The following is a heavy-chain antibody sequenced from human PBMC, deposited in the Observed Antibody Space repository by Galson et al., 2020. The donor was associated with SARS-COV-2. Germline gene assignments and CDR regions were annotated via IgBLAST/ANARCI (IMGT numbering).Heavy chain of an antibody. D-gene: IGHD6-6*01. CDR2: LWHDGSNE. Sequence: GGSLRLSCAASGFTFSDHGMHWVRQAPGKGLEWVALLWHDGSNEYFADSVKGRFTISSDNSKNILYLQMNSLRAEDSAVYYCARALVQLGLYCYAMDVWGQGTTVAVSS. J-gene: IGHJ6*02. CDR1: GFTFSDHG. CDR3: ARALVQLGLYCYAMDV. V-gene: IGHV3-33*01.